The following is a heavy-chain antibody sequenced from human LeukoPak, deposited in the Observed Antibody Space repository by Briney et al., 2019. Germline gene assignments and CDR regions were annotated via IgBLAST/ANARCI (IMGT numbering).Heavy chain of an antibody. CDR2: IYSGGST. Sequence: GGSMRLSCAASGFTVSSNYMSWVRQAPGKGLEWVSVIYSGGSTYYADSVKGRFTISRDNSKNTLYLQMNSLRAEDTAVYYCARDPDYYYGMDVWGQGTTVTVSS. CDR3: ARDPDYYYGMDV. CDR1: GFTVSSNY. V-gene: IGHV3-53*01. J-gene: IGHJ6*02.